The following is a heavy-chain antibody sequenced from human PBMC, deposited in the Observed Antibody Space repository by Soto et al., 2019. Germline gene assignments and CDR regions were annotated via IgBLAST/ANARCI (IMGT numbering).Heavy chain of an antibody. V-gene: IGHV4-59*01. J-gene: IGHJ4*02. CDR2: IYYSGST. CDR1: GGSISSYY. D-gene: IGHD3-22*01. CDR3: ARESFYDSGGFHGFDY. Sequence: PSETLSLTCPVSGGSISSYYWSWIRQPPGKGLEWIGYIYYSGSTNYNPSLKSRVTISVDTSKNQFSLKLSSVTAADTAVYYCARESFYDSGGFHGFDYWGQGTLVTVSS.